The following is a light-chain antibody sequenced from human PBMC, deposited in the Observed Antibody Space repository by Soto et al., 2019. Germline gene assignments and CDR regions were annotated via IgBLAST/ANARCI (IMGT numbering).Light chain of an antibody. CDR1: SSNIGAGYD. J-gene: IGLJ1*01. CDR2: HNS. CDR3: QSYDSSLSGSRV. V-gene: IGLV1-40*01. Sequence: ALTQPPSVSGAPGQRGTISCTGSSSNIGAGYDVHWYQQLPGTAPKLLIYHNSNRPSGVPDRFSGSKSGTSASLAITGLQAEDEADYYCQSYDSSLSGSRVFGPGTKVTVL.